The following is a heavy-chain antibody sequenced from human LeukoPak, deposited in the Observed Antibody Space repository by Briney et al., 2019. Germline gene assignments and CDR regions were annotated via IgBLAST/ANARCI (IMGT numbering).Heavy chain of an antibody. Sequence: GGSLRLSCEASGFTFSSYSMNWVRQAPGKGLEWVSYISSSSVTIHYADSVKGRFTISRDNAKNSLYLQMNSLRAEDTAVYYCARVAPYADYDSPYYYFYYVDVWGKGTAVTVSS. CDR2: ISSSSVTI. J-gene: IGHJ6*03. V-gene: IGHV3-48*01. D-gene: IGHD5-12*01. CDR1: GFTFSSYS. CDR3: ARVAPYADYDSPYYYFYYVDV.